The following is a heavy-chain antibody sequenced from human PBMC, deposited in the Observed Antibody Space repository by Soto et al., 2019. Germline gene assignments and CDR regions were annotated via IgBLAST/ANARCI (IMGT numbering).Heavy chain of an antibody. J-gene: IGHJ4*02. CDR3: TRVATAVHS. CDR2: IYYRGTT. CDR1: NGSLTVYY. D-gene: IGHD5-18*01. V-gene: IGHV4-59*12. Sequence: SETLSLTCNVSNGSLTVYYWSWIRQPPGKELEGIGNIYYRGTTNYNPSLQGRVTMSIDTSKNQFSLMLTSVTAADTAIYYCTRVATAVHSCGRGVLVTVSS.